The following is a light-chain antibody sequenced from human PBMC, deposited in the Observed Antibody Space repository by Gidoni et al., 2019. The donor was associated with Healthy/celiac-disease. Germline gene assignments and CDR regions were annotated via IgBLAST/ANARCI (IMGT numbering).Light chain of an antibody. CDR2: KAY. V-gene: IGKV1-5*03. CDR1: QSISSW. J-gene: IGKJ1*01. CDR3: QEYNSYWT. Sequence: DIQMTQSPSTRSASLCDRVTITCRASQSISSWLAWYQQKPGKAPKLLIYKAYSLESGFQSRFSGSGSGTEFTITISSLQPDDFATYYCQEYNSYWTFGQGTKVEIK.